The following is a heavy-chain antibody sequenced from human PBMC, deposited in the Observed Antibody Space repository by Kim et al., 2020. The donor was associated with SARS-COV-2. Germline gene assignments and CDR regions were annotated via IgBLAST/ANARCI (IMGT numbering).Heavy chain of an antibody. Sequence: GGSLRLSCAASGFTFSSYAMHWVRQAPGKGLEWVAVISYDGSNKYYADSVKGRFTISRDNSKNTLYLQMNSLRAEDTAVYYCARERGYSYGFDYWGQGTL. CDR1: GFTFSSYA. D-gene: IGHD5-18*01. CDR3: ARERGYSYGFDY. J-gene: IGHJ4*02. V-gene: IGHV3-30*04. CDR2: ISYDGSNK.